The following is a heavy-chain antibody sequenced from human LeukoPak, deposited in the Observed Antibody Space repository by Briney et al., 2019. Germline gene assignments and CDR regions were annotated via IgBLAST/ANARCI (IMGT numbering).Heavy chain of an antibody. CDR2: ISSSGSTI. D-gene: IGHD2-2*01. V-gene: IGHV3-11*01. J-gene: IGHJ6*03. CDR1: GFTFSDYY. Sequence: GGSLRLSCAASGFTFSDYYMSWIRQAPGKGLEWVSYISSSGSTIYYADSVKGRFTISRDNAKNSLYLQMNSLRAEDMAVYYCARDVPDIVVVPAALSGISVRYYYYMDVWGKGTTVTVSS. CDR3: ARDVPDIVVVPAALSGISVRYYYYMDV.